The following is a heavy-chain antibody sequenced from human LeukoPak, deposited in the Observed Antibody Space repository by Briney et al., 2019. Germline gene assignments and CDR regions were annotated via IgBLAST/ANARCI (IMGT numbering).Heavy chain of an antibody. Sequence: PSETLSLTCAVSGYSISSGYYWGWIRQPPGKGLEWIGSIYHSGSTYYNPSLKSRVTISVDTSKNQFSLKLSSVTAADTAVYYCARGLFPPEATEGYYMDVWGKGTTVTVSS. D-gene: IGHD2-21*01. CDR2: IYHSGST. J-gene: IGHJ6*03. CDR1: GYSISSGYY. V-gene: IGHV4-38-2*01. CDR3: ARGLFPPEATEGYYMDV.